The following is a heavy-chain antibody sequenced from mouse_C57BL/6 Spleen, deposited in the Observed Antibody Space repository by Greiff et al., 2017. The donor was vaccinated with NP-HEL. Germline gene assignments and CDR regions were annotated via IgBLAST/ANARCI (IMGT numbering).Heavy chain of an antibody. V-gene: IGHV1-22*01. D-gene: IGHD2-3*01. CDR3: ASYDGYSDWFAY. CDR2: INPNNGGT. CDR1: GYTFTDYN. Sequence: EVQLQQSGPELVKPGASVKMSCKASGYTFTDYNMHWVKQSHGKSLEWIGYINPNNGGTSYNQKFKGKATLTVNKSSSTAYMELRSLTSEDSAVYYCASYDGYSDWFAYWGQGTLVTVSA. J-gene: IGHJ3*01.